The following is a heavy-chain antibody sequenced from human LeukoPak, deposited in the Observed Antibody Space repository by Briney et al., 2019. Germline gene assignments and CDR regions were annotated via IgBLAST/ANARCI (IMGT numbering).Heavy chain of an antibody. Sequence: PGGSLRLSCAASGFTFSSYEMNWVRQAPGKGLEWVSYISSSGSTIYYADSVRGRFTISRDNAKNSLYLQMNSLRAEDTAVYYCARGSYYGSEDYYYYMDVWGKGTTVTISS. V-gene: IGHV3-48*03. CDR2: ISSSGSTI. J-gene: IGHJ6*03. CDR1: GFTFSSYE. CDR3: ARGSYYGSEDYYYYMDV. D-gene: IGHD3-10*01.